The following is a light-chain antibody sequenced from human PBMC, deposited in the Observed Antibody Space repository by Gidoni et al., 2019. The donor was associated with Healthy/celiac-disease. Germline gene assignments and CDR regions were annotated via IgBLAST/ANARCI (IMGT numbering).Light chain of an antibody. J-gene: IGKJ5*01. CDR2: DAS. Sequence: VLTQYPATLSLPPGERAILSCRANQSVSSYLAWYQQKPGQAPRLLIYDASNMATVIPARFSGSGSGTDFTLTISSLEPEDFAVYYCQQHSNWPRTFGQGTRLEIK. CDR3: QQHSNWPRT. CDR1: QSVSSY. V-gene: IGKV3-11*01.